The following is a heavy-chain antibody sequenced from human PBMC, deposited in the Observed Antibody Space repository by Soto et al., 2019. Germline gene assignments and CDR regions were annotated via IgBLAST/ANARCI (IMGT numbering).Heavy chain of an antibody. CDR1: TISVRSGTYY. D-gene: IGHD3-10*01. Sequence: NPSETLSLTCTVSTISVRSGTYYWSWIRQPSGQGLEWIGYVHDSGNTKYNPSLKNRVTISLDTSKNQFSLKLSSVTAADTAVYYCASYYFGSGSYYLRTFDYWGQGTLVTVSS. CDR2: VHDSGNT. V-gene: IGHV4-61*01. CDR3: ASYYFGSGSYYLRTFDY. J-gene: IGHJ4*02.